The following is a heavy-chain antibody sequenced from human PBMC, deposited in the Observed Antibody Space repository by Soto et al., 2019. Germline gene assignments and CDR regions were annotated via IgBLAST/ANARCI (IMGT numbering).Heavy chain of an antibody. CDR2: IYWDDDK. CDR1: GFSLTTSGVG. Sequence: QITLNESGPTQVKPRQTLTLTCTFSGFSLTTSGVGVGWIRQSPGKAPEWLALIYWDDDKRYSPSLKSRLTITKESSKSQVVLTMADLDPADTATYYCAHRVLRTVFGLVTTTAIYFDFWGQGTPVAVSS. J-gene: IGHJ4*02. V-gene: IGHV2-5*02. CDR3: AHRVLRTVFGLVTTTAIYFDF. D-gene: IGHD3-3*01.